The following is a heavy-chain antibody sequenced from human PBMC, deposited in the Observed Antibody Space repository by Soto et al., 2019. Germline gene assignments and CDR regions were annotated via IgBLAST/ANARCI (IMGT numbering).Heavy chain of an antibody. CDR1: GGSISSYY. CDR2: IYYSGST. V-gene: IGHV4-59*01. CDR3: ARLTSGWWYLDY. J-gene: IGHJ4*02. D-gene: IGHD6-19*01. Sequence: SETLSLTCTVSGGSISSYYWSWIRQPPGKGLEWIGYIYYSGSTNYNPSLKSRVTISVNTSKNQFSLKLTPVTAGDTALYYWARLTSGWWYLDYWGQGTLVTVSS.